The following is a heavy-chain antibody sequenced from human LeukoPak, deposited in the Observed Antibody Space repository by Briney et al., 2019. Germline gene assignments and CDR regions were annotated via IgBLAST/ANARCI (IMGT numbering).Heavy chain of an antibody. J-gene: IGHJ5*02. CDR2: ISRSGSTK. D-gene: IGHD3-22*01. V-gene: IGHV3-11*01. CDR3: AREQVVVHSWFDP. CDR1: GFTFSDYN. Sequence: PGGSLRLSCAASGFTFSDYNMRWIRQAPGKGLEWVSSISRSGSTKYYADSVKGRFTISRDNAKNSLFLQINSLRAEDTAVYYCAREQVVVHSWFDPWGQGTLVTVSS.